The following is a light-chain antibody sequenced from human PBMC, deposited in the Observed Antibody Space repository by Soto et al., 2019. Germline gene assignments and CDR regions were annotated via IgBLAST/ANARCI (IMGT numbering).Light chain of an antibody. CDR2: DNY. J-gene: IGLJ2*01. CDR3: SAWDDSLNRPV. CDR1: RSNIGTNT. Sequence: QSVLTQAPSASGAPGQRVTMSCSGSRSNIGTNTVNWYQQRPGTPPKFLIYDNYRRPSGVPDRFSGSQSGNSASLAINGLLSEDEAYYYCSAWDDSLNRPVFGGGTKVTVL. V-gene: IGLV1-44*01.